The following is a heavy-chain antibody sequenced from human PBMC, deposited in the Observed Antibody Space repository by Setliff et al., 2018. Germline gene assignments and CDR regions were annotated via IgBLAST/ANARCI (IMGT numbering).Heavy chain of an antibody. CDR2: INPGGGST. Sequence: ASVKVSCKASGYTFTNHYMHWVRQAPGQGLEWMGMINPGGGSTTYAQKFQGRVTMTRDTSTSTAYMELRSLRSDDTAVYYCARDSPEMVAPPAAHCFDPWGQGTLVTVSS. J-gene: IGHJ5*02. CDR3: ARDSPEMVAPPAAHCFDP. CDR1: GYTFTNHY. D-gene: IGHD2-15*01. V-gene: IGHV1-46*01.